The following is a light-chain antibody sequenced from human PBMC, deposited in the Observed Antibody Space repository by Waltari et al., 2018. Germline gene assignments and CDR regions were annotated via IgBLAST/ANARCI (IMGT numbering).Light chain of an antibody. CDR3: QVWDSSSEHPGI. CDR2: YDN. J-gene: IGLJ2*01. Sequence: SYVLTQPPSVSVAPGETARITCGGDNGGGKSVHWYQQKPGQAPVLVIYYDNDRPSGISCRFSGPGSGKTATLTLNRVEAGDEADYYCQVWDSSSEHPGIFGGGTRLTVL. V-gene: IGLV3-21*04. CDR1: NGGGKS.